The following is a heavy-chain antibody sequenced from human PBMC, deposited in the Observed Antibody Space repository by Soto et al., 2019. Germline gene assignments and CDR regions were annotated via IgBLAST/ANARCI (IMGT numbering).Heavy chain of an antibody. J-gene: IGHJ6*02. Sequence: ASVEVSCKASRVAFSKFIVTWVRQAPGLGLEWVGGIIPIFGTANYAQKFQGRVTITADESTSTSYMEVNNLRSEDTAVYYCAKVRYSSPMGYYYGMDVWGQGTTVTVSS. CDR1: RVAFSKFI. CDR2: IIPIFGTA. D-gene: IGHD6-19*01. V-gene: IGHV1-69*13. CDR3: AKVRYSSPMGYYYGMDV.